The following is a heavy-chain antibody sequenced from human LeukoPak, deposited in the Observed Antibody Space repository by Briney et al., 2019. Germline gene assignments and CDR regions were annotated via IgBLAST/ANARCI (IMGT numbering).Heavy chain of an antibody. CDR2: VNNDGSAT. V-gene: IGHV3-74*01. CDR3: ARGGPYHAFDI. J-gene: IGHJ3*02. D-gene: IGHD2-2*01. CDR1: GFTFSSYW. Sequence: GGSLRLSCAASGFTFSSYWIYWVRHVPGKGLVYVSRVNNDGSATTYADSVQGRFTISRDNAKNTVYLQMDSLRVEDTAIYYCARGGPYHAFDIWGQGTMVTVSS.